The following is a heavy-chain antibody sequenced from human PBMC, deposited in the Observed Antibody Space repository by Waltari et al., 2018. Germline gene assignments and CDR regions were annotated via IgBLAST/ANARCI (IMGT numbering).Heavy chain of an antibody. V-gene: IGHV3-30*04. CDR2: ISYDGSNT. Sequence: QGQLVESGGGVVQPGRSLRLSCAASGFTFISYTMHWVRQAPGQGVEWVAVISYDGSNTYHADSVKGRFTISRDNSKNTLYLQMNSLRTEDTAVYYFARDGEMYCSSTSCYYFDHWGQGTLVTVSS. CDR1: GFTFISYT. J-gene: IGHJ4*02. D-gene: IGHD2-2*01. CDR3: ARDGEMYCSSTSCYYFDH.